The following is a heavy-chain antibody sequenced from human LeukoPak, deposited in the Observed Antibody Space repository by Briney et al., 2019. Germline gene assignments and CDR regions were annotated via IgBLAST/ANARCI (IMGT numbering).Heavy chain of an antibody. D-gene: IGHD3-22*01. Sequence: GGSLRLSCAASGFTFSSYSMKWVRQAPGKGLEWVAYINSRSTTIYYADSVKGRFTISRDNAKNSLYLQMNSLRAEDTAVYYCARVRPMSYYMDVWGKGTTVTVSS. CDR3: ARVRPMSYYMDV. CDR1: GFTFSSYS. CDR2: INSRSTTI. J-gene: IGHJ6*03. V-gene: IGHV3-48*01.